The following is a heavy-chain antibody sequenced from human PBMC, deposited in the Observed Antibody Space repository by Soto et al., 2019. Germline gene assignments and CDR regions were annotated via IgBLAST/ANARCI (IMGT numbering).Heavy chain of an antibody. V-gene: IGHV1-18*01. J-gene: IGHJ4*02. D-gene: IGHD2-2*01. CDR3: ARPIVVVPAAKGRGSGYYFDY. CDR1: GYTFTSYG. Sequence: ASVKVSCKASGYTFTSYGISWVRQAPGQGLEWMGWISAYNGNTNYAQKLQGRVTMTTDTSTSTAYMELRSLRSDDTAVYYCARPIVVVPAAKGRGSGYYFDYWGQGTLVTVSS. CDR2: ISAYNGNT.